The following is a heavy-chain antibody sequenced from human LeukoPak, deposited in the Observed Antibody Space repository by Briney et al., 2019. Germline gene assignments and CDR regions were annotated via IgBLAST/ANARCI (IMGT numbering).Heavy chain of an antibody. V-gene: IGHV3-74*01. Sequence: PGGSLRLSCTVSGFTFSNHWMHWVRQAPGKGLVWVSRIRGDGGDTNYADSVKGRFTVSRDNAKNTLYLQMNSLTTEDTAVYFCARDRVLGSGSSDYWGQGTLVTVSS. CDR1: GFTFSNHW. D-gene: IGHD3-10*01. J-gene: IGHJ4*02. CDR2: IRGDGGDT. CDR3: ARDRVLGSGSSDY.